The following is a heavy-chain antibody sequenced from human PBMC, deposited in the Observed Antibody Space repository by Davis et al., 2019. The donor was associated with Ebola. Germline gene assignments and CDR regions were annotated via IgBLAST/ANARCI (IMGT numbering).Heavy chain of an antibody. CDR3: ARGKDTSGYYSRYYFDY. CDR1: GGSISSSDW. D-gene: IGHD3-22*01. J-gene: IGHJ4*02. Sequence: GSLRLSCAVFGGSISSSDWWSWVRQPPGKGLEWIGQIYHSGRANYNPSLKSRFTISVDTSKNQFSLKLSSVTAADTAVYYCARGKDTSGYYSRYYFDYWGQGTLVTVSS. CDR2: IYHSGRA. V-gene: IGHV4-4*02.